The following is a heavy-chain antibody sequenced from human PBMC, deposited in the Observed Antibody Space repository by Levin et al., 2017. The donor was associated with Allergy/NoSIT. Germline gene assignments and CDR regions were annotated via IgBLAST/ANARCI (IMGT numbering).Heavy chain of an antibody. V-gene: IGHV4-31*03. CDR3: ARVKHLGELSLFASYYFDY. Sequence: SQTLSLTCTVSGGSISSGGYYWSWIRQHPGKGLEWIGYIYYSGSTYYNPSLKSRVTISVDTSKNQFSLKLSSVTAADTAVYYCARVKHLGELSLFASYYFDYWGQGTLVTVSS. D-gene: IGHD3-16*02. CDR1: GGSISSGGYY. J-gene: IGHJ4*02. CDR2: IYYSGST.